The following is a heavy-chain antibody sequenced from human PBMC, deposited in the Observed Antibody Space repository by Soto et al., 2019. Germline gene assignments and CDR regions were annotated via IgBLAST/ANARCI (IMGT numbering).Heavy chain of an antibody. CDR2: IIPIFGTA. D-gene: IGHD3-10*01. CDR3: ARDHKGSSYYYGMDV. J-gene: IGHJ6*02. V-gene: IGHV1-69*13. Sequence: GASVKVASKASWGTFTSYSISSLRQASGQGLEWMGGIIPIFGTANYAQKFQGRVTMTADESTSTAYMELSSLRSEDTAVYYCARDHKGSSYYYGMDVWGQGTTVTVSS. CDR1: WGTFTSYS.